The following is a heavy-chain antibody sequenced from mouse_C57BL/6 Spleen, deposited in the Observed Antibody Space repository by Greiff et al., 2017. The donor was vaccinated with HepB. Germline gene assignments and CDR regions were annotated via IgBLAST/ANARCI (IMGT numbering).Heavy chain of an antibody. D-gene: IGHD1-1*01. CDR3: AREKFYYYGSSYDAMDY. Sequence: VQLQESGPGLVKPSQSLSLTCSVTGYSITSGYYWNWIRQFPGNKLEWMGYISYDGSNNYNPSLKNRISITRDTSKNQFFLKLNSVTTEDTATYYCAREKFYYYGSSYDAMDYWGQGTSVTVSS. CDR1: GYSITSGYY. J-gene: IGHJ4*01. CDR2: ISYDGSN. V-gene: IGHV3-6*01.